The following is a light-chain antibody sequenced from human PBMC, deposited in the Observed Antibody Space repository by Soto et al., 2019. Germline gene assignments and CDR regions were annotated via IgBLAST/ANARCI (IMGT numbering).Light chain of an antibody. J-gene: IGLJ3*02. V-gene: IGLV2-14*01. CDR1: SSDVGAYNY. CDR3: SSYTTSSTQV. Sequence: QSALTQPASVSGSPGLSITISCTGTSSDVGAYNYVSWYQQHPGKAPKLMIYEVSNRPSGVSNRFSGSKSGNTASLTISGLQAEDEANYYCSSYTTSSTQVFGGGTKLTVL. CDR2: EVS.